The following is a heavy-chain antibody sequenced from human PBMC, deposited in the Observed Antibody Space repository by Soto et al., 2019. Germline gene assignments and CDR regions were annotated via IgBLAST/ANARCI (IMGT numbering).Heavy chain of an antibody. CDR3: ARVISYGYFDY. D-gene: IGHD1-26*01. CDR1: GGSSISGGYY. J-gene: IGHJ4*02. Sequence: THSLTSTVSGGSSISGGYYWSWIRQHPGKGLEWIGYIYYSGSTYYNPSLKSRVTISVDTSKNQFSLKLSSVTAADTAVYYWARVISYGYFDYWGRGTLVTVSS. V-gene: IGHV4-31*03. CDR2: IYYSGST.